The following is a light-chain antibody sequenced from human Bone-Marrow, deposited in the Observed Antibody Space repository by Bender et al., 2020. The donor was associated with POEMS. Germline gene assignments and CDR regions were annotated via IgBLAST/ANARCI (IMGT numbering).Light chain of an antibody. CDR1: SSDLGNYNL. CDR2: EGD. J-gene: IGLJ3*02. CDR3: CSFAGSNTWV. V-gene: IGLV2-23*01. Sequence: QSVLTQPASVSGSPGQSITMSCTGSSSDLGNYNLVSWYQQHPGKAPKLMIYEGDKRPSGTSNRFSGSESGDTASLTISGLQAEDEADYYCCSFAGSNTWVFGGGTKVTVL.